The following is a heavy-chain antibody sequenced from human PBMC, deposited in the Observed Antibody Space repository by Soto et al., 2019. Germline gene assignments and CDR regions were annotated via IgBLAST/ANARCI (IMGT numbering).Heavy chain of an antibody. J-gene: IGHJ5*02. CDR3: ASEYHP. CDR2: IYYSGST. D-gene: IGHD2-2*02. Sequence: QVHLQESGPGLVKSSETLSLTGTVSVGSVSTGSSYWTWIRQPPGKGLEWIGHIYYSGSTTYNPSLKSPVTIPLRTSRNQFALKLSSVTAADTAVYYGASEYHPWGQGTLVTVSS. V-gene: IGHV4-61*01. CDR1: VGSVSTGSSY.